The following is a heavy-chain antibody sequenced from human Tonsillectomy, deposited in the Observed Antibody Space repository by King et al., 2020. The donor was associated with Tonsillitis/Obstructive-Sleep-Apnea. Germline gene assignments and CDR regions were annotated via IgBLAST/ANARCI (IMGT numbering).Heavy chain of an antibody. Sequence: VQLVESGGGLVQPGGSLRLSCAASGFTGSSNYMSWVRQAPGKGLEGVSVIYTGGSTSYADSVKGRFTISRDNSKNTLYVQMNSLRAEDTAVYYCASPSSIAARPQEYYYYMDVWGKGTTVTVSS. J-gene: IGHJ6*03. CDR2: IYTGGST. CDR1: GFTGSSNY. D-gene: IGHD6-6*01. CDR3: ASPSSIAARPQEYYYYMDV. V-gene: IGHV3-66*01.